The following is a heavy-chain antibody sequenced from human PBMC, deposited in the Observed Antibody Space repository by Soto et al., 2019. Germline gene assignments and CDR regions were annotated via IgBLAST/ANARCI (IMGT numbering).Heavy chain of an antibody. CDR1: GFTFSSYA. CDR2: ISYDGSNK. J-gene: IGHJ6*02. V-gene: IGHV3-30-3*01. D-gene: IGHD2-2*01. Sequence: GGSLRLSCAASGFTFSSYAMHWVRQAPGKGLEWVAVISYDGSNKYYADSVKGRFTISRDNSKNTLYLQMNSLRAEDTAVYYCAREYCSSTSCYASSPYYYYGMDVWGQGTTVTVSS. CDR3: AREYCSSTSCYASSPYYYYGMDV.